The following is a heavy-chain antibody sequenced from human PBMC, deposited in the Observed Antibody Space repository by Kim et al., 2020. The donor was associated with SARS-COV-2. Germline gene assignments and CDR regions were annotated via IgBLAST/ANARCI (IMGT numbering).Heavy chain of an antibody. D-gene: IGHD4-4*01. V-gene: IGHV3-48*03. CDR1: GFTFSSYE. J-gene: IGHJ6*04. CDR3: ARGVEVYDYSNYGMDV. Sequence: GGSLRLSCAASGFTFSSYEMNWVRQAPGKGLEWVSYISSSGSTIYYADSVKGRFTISRDNAKNSLYLQMNSLRAEDTAVYYCARGVEVYDYSNYGMDVWGKGTTVTVSS. CDR2: ISSSGSTI.